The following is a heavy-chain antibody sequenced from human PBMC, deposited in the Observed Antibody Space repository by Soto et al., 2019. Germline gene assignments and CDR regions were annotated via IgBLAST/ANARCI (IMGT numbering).Heavy chain of an antibody. D-gene: IGHD3-10*01. J-gene: IGHJ6*02. Sequence: PSETLSLTCTFSVGSISSSSYYCGWIRQPPWKGLEWIGSIYYSGSTYYNPSLKSRVTISVDTSKNQFSLKLSSVTAADTAVYYCASLYGSGSYYNTYHYYYYGMDVWGQGTTVSVSS. CDR3: ASLYGSGSYYNTYHYYYYGMDV. CDR2: IYYSGST. V-gene: IGHV4-39*01. CDR1: VGSISSSSYY.